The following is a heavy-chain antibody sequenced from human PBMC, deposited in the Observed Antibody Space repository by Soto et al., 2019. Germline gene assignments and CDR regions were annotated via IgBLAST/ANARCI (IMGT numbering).Heavy chain of an antibody. D-gene: IGHD6-19*01. CDR3: AKAGGGSSGWPGFDY. Sequence: GGSLRLSCAASGFTFSSYAMSWVRQATGKGLEWVSAISGSGGSTYYADSVKGQFNISRDNSKNTLYLQMNSLRAEDTAVYYCAKAGGGSSGWPGFDYWGQGTLVTVSS. J-gene: IGHJ4*02. CDR2: ISGSGGST. CDR1: GFTFSSYA. V-gene: IGHV3-23*01.